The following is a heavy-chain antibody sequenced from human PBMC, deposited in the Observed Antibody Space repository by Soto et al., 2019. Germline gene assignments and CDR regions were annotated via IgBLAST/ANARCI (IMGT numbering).Heavy chain of an antibody. D-gene: IGHD2-15*01. V-gene: IGHV3-23*04. J-gene: IGHJ6*02. CDR1: GFTFSDYY. CDR3: AKTEGYCSGGSCYTYYYNGMDV. CDR2: ISGNGGST. Sequence: VQLVESGGGLVKPGGSLRLSCAASGFTFSDYYMSWIRQAPGKGLEWVSTISGNGGSTYYADSVKGRFTISRDNSKNTLYVQMSSLRAEDTAVYYCAKTEGYCSGGSCYTYYYNGMDVWGQGTTVTVSS.